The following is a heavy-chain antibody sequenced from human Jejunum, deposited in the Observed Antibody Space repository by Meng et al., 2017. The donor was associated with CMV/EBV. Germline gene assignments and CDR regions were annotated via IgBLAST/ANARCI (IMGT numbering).Heavy chain of an antibody. CDR1: GYTFITFH. V-gene: IGHV1-2*02. CDR2: SSPSGGCT. D-gene: IGHD3-10*01. Sequence: QVHLVQSGAEVKKPGASVRVSCKTSGYTFITFHMHWVRQAPGQGLGWVGWSSPSGGCTQNTDKCQGRVTKTGDASINPAYLELGGLTSDDTAVYYCARGGGSGILDSETYHYYAMDVWGQGTLVTVSS. J-gene: IGHJ6*02. CDR3: ARGGGSGILDSETYHYYAMDV.